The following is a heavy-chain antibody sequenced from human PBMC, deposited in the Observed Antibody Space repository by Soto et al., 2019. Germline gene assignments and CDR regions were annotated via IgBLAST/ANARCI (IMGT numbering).Heavy chain of an antibody. D-gene: IGHD2-15*01. J-gene: IGHJ4*02. Sequence: QVQLVQSGAEVKKPGASVKVSCKASGYTFTSYYMHWVRQAPGQGLEWMGIINPSGGNTNYAQKFQGRVTMPRDTSRSTVYMELSSLISEDTAVYYCARVYCSGGGCYGIDYWGQGTLVTVSS. CDR2: INPSGGNT. V-gene: IGHV1-46*01. CDR1: GYTFTSYY. CDR3: ARVYCSGGGCYGIDY.